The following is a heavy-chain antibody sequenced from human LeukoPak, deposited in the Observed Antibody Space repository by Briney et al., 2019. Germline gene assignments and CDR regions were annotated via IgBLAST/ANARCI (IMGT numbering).Heavy chain of an antibody. CDR1: GFTSSSYR. Sequence: VGSLRLSSAASGFTSSSYRMSWVRETPGGGLEWVANIKQDGSEKYYVDSVKGRFTISRDNAKNSLYLQMNSLRAEDTAVYYCARDMATVTTSPSDYWGQGTLVTVSS. D-gene: IGHD4-17*01. CDR2: IKQDGSEK. V-gene: IGHV3-7*01. CDR3: ARDMATVTTSPSDY. J-gene: IGHJ4*02.